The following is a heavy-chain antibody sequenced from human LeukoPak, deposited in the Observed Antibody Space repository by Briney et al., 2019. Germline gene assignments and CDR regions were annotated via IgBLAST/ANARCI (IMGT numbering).Heavy chain of an antibody. CDR2: IYYSGST. D-gene: IGHD1-20*01. Sequence: PSETLSLTCTVSGGSISSYYWSWIRQPPGKGLEWIGYIYYSGSTNYNPSLKSRVTISVDTSKNQFSLKLSSVTAADTAVYYCARSITGTNPGYYYYMDVWGKGTTVTVSS. CDR1: GGSISSYY. J-gene: IGHJ6*03. V-gene: IGHV4-59*01. CDR3: ARSITGTNPGYYYYMDV.